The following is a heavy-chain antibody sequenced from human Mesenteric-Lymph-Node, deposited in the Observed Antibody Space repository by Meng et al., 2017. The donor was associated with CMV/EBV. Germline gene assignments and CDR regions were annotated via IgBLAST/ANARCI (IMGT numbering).Heavy chain of an antibody. CDR2: ISYDGSNK. D-gene: IGHD3-16*01. CDR3: ARDWGWGGMDV. J-gene: IGHJ6*02. CDR1: GFTFSTYE. V-gene: IGHV3-30*04. Sequence: GESLKISCAASGFTFSTYEINWVRQAPGKGLEWVAVISYDGSNKYYADSVKGRFTISRDNSKNTLYLQMNSLRAEDTAVYYCARDWGWGGMDVWGQGTTVTVSS.